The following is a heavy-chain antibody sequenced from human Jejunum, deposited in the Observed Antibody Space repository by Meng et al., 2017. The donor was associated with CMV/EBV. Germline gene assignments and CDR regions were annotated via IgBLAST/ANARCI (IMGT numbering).Heavy chain of an antibody. D-gene: IGHD2-8*01. CDR3: MVYLNWGGARH. Sequence: CTVSGASLSSFAVFWVRRPPGHGLQLMGVIVSMCDSAHYAHEFQSRVTFTTNESTDTAYMELDGLRSDDTAVYYCMVYLNWGGARHWGPGTPVTVSS. CDR1: GASLSSFA. CDR2: IVSMCDSA. V-gene: IGHV1-69*05. J-gene: IGHJ4*02.